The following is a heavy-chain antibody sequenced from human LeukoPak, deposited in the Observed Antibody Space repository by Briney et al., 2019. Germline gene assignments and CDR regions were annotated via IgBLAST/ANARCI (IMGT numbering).Heavy chain of an antibody. CDR2: IYTSGST. D-gene: IGHD3-10*01. V-gene: IGHV4-4*07. Sequence: PSETLSLTCTVSGGSISSYYWSWIRQPAGKGLEWIGRIYTSGSTNYNPSLKSRVTMSVDTSRNQFSLSLTSVTAADTALYYCARMVRDINYFDSWGQGILVTVSS. CDR3: ARMVRDINYFDS. CDR1: GGSISSYY. J-gene: IGHJ4*02.